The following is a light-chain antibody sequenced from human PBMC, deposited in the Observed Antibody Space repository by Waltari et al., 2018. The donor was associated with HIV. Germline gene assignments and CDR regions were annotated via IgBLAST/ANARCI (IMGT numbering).Light chain of an antibody. CDR2: TNT. Sequence: QPALTQPPPVYAAPGQWVTITCTGLRSTNFGTTYDLQWYHHVPATDPRLIISTNTNRPSGVPDLFSASKSGTSASLAILGLQAEDEADYYCQSFDRRSALPVFGGGTRLTV. J-gene: IGLJ2*01. CDR3: QSFDRRSALPV. V-gene: IGLV1-40*01. CDR1: RSTNFGTTYD.